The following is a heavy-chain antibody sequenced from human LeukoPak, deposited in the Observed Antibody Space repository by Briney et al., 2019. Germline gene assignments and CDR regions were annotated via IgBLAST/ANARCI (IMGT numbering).Heavy chain of an antibody. D-gene: IGHD2-15*01. Sequence: ASVKVSCKASGYTFTSYGISWVRQAPGQGLEWMGWISAYNGNTNYAQKLQGRVTITADESTSTAYMELSSLRSEDTAVYYCARVPEGYCSGGSCYYFDYWGQGTLVTVSS. CDR3: ARVPEGYCSGGSCYYFDY. CDR2: ISAYNGNT. CDR1: GYTFTSYG. V-gene: IGHV1-18*01. J-gene: IGHJ4*02.